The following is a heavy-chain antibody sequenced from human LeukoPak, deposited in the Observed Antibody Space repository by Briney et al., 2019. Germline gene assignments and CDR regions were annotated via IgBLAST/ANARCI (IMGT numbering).Heavy chain of an antibody. CDR3: ARESLGGGDY. CDR2: ISYDGSNK. V-gene: IGHV3-30-3*01. CDR1: GFTFSSYA. Sequence: GRSLRLSCAASGFTFSSYAMHWVRQAPGKGLEWVAVISYDGSNKYYADSAKGRFTISRDNSKNTLYLQMNSLRAEDTAVYYCARESLGGGDYGGQGTLVTVSS. D-gene: IGHD3-10*01. J-gene: IGHJ4*02.